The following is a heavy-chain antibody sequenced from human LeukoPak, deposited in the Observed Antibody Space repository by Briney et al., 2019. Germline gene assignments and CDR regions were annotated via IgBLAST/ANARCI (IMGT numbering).Heavy chain of an antibody. J-gene: IGHJ4*02. CDR1: GFTFTIYA. D-gene: IGHD6-13*01. Sequence: GGSLRLSCAASGFTFTIYAMSWVRQAPGKGLEWVSAINRDGDDTYYADSVKGRFTISRDNSKDTVYLQMDSLRADDTAVYYCVRGSSWPYYFDYWGQGTLVTVSS. V-gene: IGHV3-23*01. CDR3: VRGSSWPYYFDY. CDR2: INRDGDDT.